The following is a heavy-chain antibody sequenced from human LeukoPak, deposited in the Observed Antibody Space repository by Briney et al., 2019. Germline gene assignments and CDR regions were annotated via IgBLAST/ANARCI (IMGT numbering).Heavy chain of an antibody. J-gene: IGHJ6*03. CDR1: GFTFSSYW. V-gene: IGHV3-7*01. Sequence: GGSLRLSCAASGFTFSSYWMSWVRQAPGKGLEWVASIKQDGSEKYYVDSVKGRFTISRDNAKNSLYLQMNSLRAEDTAVYYCARGPLRDYYDSSGYGNYYYMDVWGKGTTVTISS. CDR2: IKQDGSEK. D-gene: IGHD3-22*01. CDR3: ARGPLRDYYDSSGYGNYYYMDV.